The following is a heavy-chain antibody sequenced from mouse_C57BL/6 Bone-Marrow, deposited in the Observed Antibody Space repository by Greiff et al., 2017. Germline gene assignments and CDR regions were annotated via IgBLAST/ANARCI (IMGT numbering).Heavy chain of an antibody. J-gene: IGHJ2*01. CDR3: ARNPYYGSVYFDY. D-gene: IGHD1-1*01. CDR1: GFSLTSYA. V-gene: IGHV2-9-1*01. CDR2: IWTGGGS. Sequence: VQLQESGPGLVAPSQSLSITCTVSGFSLTSYAISWVRQPPGKGLVWLGVIWTGGGSNSNSALKSRLSISKDNSKSQVFLKMNSLQTDDTARYYCARNPYYGSVYFDYWGQGTTLTVSS.